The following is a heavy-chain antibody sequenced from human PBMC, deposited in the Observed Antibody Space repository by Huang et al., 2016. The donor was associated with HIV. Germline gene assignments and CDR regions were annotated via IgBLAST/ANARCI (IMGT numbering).Heavy chain of an antibody. CDR1: GASIASGSYF. D-gene: IGHD3-3*01. CDR2: IYPTGST. V-gene: IGHV4-61*09. Sequence: VQLQESGPGLVKPSQTLSLSCNVSGASIASGSYFWTWIRQPAGGGLEWIGHIYPTGSTDYNPSLKSRVAVSSDTSKNQFSLSLRSVTAADTAVYFCARGRVTSSGVVQSYDYWGQGSLVTVSS. CDR3: ARGRVTSSGVVQSYDY. J-gene: IGHJ4*02.